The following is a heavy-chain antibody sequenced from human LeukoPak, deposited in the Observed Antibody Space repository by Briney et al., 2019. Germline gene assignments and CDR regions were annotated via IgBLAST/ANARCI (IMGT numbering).Heavy chain of an antibody. Sequence: KPSETLSLTCAVYGGSFSNYYWSWIRQPPGKGLQWIGEINHSGNTNYNPSLKSRVTISVHTSKNQFSLKLSSVTAPDTAMYFCARPYCSGGTCFPDRRYFQHWGQGTLVTVSS. CDR2: INHSGNT. CDR1: GGSFSNYY. D-gene: IGHD2-15*01. CDR3: ARPYCSGGTCFPDRRYFQH. J-gene: IGHJ1*01. V-gene: IGHV4-34*01.